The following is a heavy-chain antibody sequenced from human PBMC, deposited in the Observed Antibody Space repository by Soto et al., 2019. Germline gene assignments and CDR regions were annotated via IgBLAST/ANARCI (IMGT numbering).Heavy chain of an antibody. CDR2: INHSGST. CDR1: GGSFSGYY. J-gene: IGHJ4*02. Sequence: SETLSLTCAVYGGSFSGYYWSWIRQPPGKGLEWIGEINHSGSTNYNPSLKSRVTISVDTSKNQFSLKLSSVTAADTAVYYCARVARYHYCSGGSCYSDYWGQGTLVTVSS. V-gene: IGHV4-34*01. D-gene: IGHD2-15*01. CDR3: ARVARYHYCSGGSCYSDY.